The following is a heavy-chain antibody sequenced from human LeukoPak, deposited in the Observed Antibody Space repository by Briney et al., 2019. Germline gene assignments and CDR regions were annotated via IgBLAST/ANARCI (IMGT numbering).Heavy chain of an antibody. J-gene: IGHJ5*02. CDR2: IYYSGST. V-gene: IGHV4-39*01. D-gene: IGHD3-22*01. CDR3: ARHVRNYYDSSGYYYVGVDWFDP. CDR1: GGSISSYY. Sequence: PSETLSLTCTVSGGSISSYYWGWIRQPPGKGLEWIGSIYYSGSTYYNPSLKSRVTISVDTSKNQFSLKLSSVTAADTAVYYCARHVRNYYDSSGYYYVGVDWFDPWGQGTLVTVSS.